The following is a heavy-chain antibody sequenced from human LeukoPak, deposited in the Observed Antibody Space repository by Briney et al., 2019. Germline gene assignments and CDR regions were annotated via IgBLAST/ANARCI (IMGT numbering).Heavy chain of an antibody. V-gene: IGHV1-69*05. D-gene: IGHD3-22*01. Sequence: SVKVSCKASGGTFSSYAISWVRQAPGQGLEWMGRIIPIFGTANYAQKFQGRVTITTDESTSTAYMELSSLRPEDTAVYYCAWGDKYYYDSSGYIDYWGQGTLVTVSS. CDR1: GGTFSSYA. CDR3: AWGDKYYYDSSGYIDY. CDR2: IIPIFGTA. J-gene: IGHJ4*02.